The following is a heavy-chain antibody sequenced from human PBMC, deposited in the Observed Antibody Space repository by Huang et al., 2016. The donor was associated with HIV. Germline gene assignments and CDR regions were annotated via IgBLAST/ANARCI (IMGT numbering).Heavy chain of an antibody. V-gene: IGHV3-7*01. Sequence: EVQLVESGGNLVQPGGSLRLSCAASGFTFSSHWLSWVRQAPGKGLEGMANIREDGSKENYVDSVKGRFTISRDNAKNSLYLQMNSLRAEDTAVYYCARDKSGGSNDYWGQGTLVIVSS. CDR2: IREDGSKE. J-gene: IGHJ4*02. CDR3: ARDKSGGSNDY. D-gene: IGHD1-26*01. CDR1: GFTFSSHW.